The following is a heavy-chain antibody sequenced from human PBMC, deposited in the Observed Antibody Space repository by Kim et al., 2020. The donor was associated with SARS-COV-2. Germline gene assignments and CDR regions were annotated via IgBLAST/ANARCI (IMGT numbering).Heavy chain of an antibody. D-gene: IGHD3-9*01. CDR1: GFTFSDYH. V-gene: IGHV3-11*01. CDR3: AKEIETGSGAAFDF. CDR2: IHPTGSLT. J-gene: IGHJ3*01. Sequence: GGSLRLSCAASGFTFSDYHMFWIRRAPGKGLEWVSYIHPTGSLTFVADSVKGRFTISRDNAQTSLFLQMNSLRADDTAIYYCAKEIETGSGAAFDFWGQGTMVTVSS.